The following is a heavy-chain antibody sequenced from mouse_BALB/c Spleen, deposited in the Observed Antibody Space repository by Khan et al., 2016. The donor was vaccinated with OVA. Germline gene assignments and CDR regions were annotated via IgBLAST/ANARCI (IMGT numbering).Heavy chain of an antibody. Sequence: QIQLVQSGPELKKPGETVKISCKASGYTFTSYGMNWVKQSPGKALKWMGWINTYTGEPTSADDFKGRFAFSLETSASTAYLQINNLKNEDTATYFCARPPYFSYTLDHWGQGTSVTVSS. CDR2: INTYTGEP. CDR3: ARPPYFSYTLDH. V-gene: IGHV9-3-1*01. CDR1: GYTFTSYG. J-gene: IGHJ4*01. D-gene: IGHD2-10*01.